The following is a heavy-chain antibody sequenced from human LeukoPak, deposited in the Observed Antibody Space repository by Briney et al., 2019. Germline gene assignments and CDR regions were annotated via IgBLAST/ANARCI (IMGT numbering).Heavy chain of an antibody. J-gene: IGHJ4*02. CDR1: GFSVSNYY. CDR3: ARDLGADRFDY. CDR2: IKQDGSEK. V-gene: IGHV3-7*01. Sequence: PGGSLRLSCAASGFSVSNYYMSWVRQAPGKGLEWVANIKQDGSEKYYVDSVKGRFTISRDNAKNSLYVQMNSLRAEDTAVYYCARDLGADRFDYWGQGTLVTVSS.